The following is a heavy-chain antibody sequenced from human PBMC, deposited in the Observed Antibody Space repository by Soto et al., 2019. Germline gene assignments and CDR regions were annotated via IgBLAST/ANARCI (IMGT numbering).Heavy chain of an antibody. CDR3: ASIGYCSGGSCRRSDAFDI. V-gene: IGHV1-3*01. CDR1: GYTFTSYA. Sequence: ASVKVSCKASGYTFTSYAMHWVRQAPGQRLEWMGWINAGNGNTKYSQKFQGRVTITRGTSASTAYMELSSLRSEDTAVYYCASIGYCSGGSCRRSDAFDIWGQGTMVTVSS. D-gene: IGHD2-15*01. CDR2: INAGNGNT. J-gene: IGHJ3*02.